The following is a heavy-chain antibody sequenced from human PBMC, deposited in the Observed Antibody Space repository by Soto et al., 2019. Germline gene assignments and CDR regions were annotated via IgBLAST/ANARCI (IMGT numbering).Heavy chain of an antibody. Sequence: GGSLRLSCAASGFTFTNYGLSWVRQAPGKVLDWVATVSGDASNTHYADSVKGRFTISRDNSKSILFLQMKSLRVEDTAIYYCARDVRASGEKFDYWGQGTQVTVSS. D-gene: IGHD2-21*01. J-gene: IGHJ4*02. CDR3: ARDVRASGEKFDY. CDR2: VSGDASNT. CDR1: GFTFTNYG. V-gene: IGHV3-23*01.